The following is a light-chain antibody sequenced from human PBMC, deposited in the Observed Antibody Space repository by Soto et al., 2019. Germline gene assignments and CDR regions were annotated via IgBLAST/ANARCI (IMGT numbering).Light chain of an antibody. CDR3: QQYNSYFWT. V-gene: IGKV1-5*01. Sequence: DIQMTPSPSTLSASFVAISSIPCRASQSISSWLAWHQQKPGKAPKLLIYDASSLENGVPSRFSGSGSGTEFTLTISSLQPDDFATYYCQQYNSYFWTFGQGTKVDIK. CDR1: QSISSW. CDR2: DAS. J-gene: IGKJ1*01.